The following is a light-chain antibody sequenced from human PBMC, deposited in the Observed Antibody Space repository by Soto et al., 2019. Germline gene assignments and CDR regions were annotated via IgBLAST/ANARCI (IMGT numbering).Light chain of an antibody. V-gene: IGKV3D-7*01. CDR2: GAS. J-gene: IGKJ1*01. Sequence: PGERVTLSCRASQTVSSSYLTWYQQKPGQAPNLLIYGASTRATSIPSRFSGSGSGTEFTLTISSLQPDDFATYYCQQYNSYRTFGQGTKVDIK. CDR3: QQYNSYRT. CDR1: QTVSSSY.